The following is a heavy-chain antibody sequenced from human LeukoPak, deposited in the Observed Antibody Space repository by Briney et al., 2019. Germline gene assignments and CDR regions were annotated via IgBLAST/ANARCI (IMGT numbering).Heavy chain of an antibody. J-gene: IGHJ3*02. V-gene: IGHV1-69*13. D-gene: IGHD6-6*01. CDR1: GGTFSSYA. CDR3: ARDYQQLVLDAFDI. CDR2: IIPIFGTA. Sequence: ASVKVSCKASGGTFSSYAISWVRQAPGQGLEWMGGIIPIFGTANYAQKFQGRVTITADESTSTAYMELSSLRSEDTAVYYCARDYQQLVLDAFDIWGQGIMVTVSS.